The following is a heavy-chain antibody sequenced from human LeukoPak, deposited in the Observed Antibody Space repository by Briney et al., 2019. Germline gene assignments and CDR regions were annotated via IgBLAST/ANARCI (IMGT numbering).Heavy chain of an antibody. CDR3: VKDLLGYCSSTSCYATGPFDY. CDR2: ISTNGGHT. V-gene: IGHV3-64D*09. Sequence: GGSLRLSCSASGFSFSNYAMHWVRQAPGKGLEYVSAISTNGGHTYYADSVQGRFTISRDDSKSTLYLQMSSLRAEDTALYYCVKDLLGYCSSTSCYATGPFDYWGQGTLVTVPS. CDR1: GFSFSNYA. D-gene: IGHD2-2*01. J-gene: IGHJ4*02.